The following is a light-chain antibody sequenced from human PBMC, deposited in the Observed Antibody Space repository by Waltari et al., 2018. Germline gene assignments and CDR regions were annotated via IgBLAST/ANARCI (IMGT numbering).Light chain of an antibody. V-gene: IGKV3-15*01. J-gene: IGKJ5*01. CDR1: RSVSAN. CDR2: GTS. CDR3: QQYNNWPPIT. Sequence: ETVMTQSPATLSVSPGGSATLSCRASRSVSANLAWYQQKPGQPPRLLIYGTSTRAAGAPARFSGSGSETEFTLTISSLQSGDSAVYICQQYNNWPPITFGQGTRLEIK.